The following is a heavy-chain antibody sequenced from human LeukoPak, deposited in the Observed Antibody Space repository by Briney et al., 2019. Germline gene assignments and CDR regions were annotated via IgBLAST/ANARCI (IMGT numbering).Heavy chain of an antibody. J-gene: IGHJ4*02. CDR2: MYNRGST. CDR3: ARAEKAVTGTLDY. D-gene: IGHD6-19*01. V-gene: IGHV4-59*01. Sequence: PSETLSLTCTFSGDSISNYYWSWIRQSPGKKLEWIVYMYNRGSTIYNPSLKSRVTISTDTSKNQFSLRLTSVTAADTAVYYCARAEKAVTGTLDYWGQGTLITVSS. CDR1: GDSISNYY.